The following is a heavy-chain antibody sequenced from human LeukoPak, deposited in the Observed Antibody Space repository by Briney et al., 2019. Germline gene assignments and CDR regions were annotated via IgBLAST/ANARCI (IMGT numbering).Heavy chain of an antibody. D-gene: IGHD1-7*01. CDR1: GGSISSGGYY. CDR3: ARDQLPPPYYYYYGMDV. V-gene: IGHV4-31*03. CDR2: IYYSGST. Sequence: SQTLSLTCTVSGGSISSGGYYWSWIRQHPGKGLEWIGYIYYSGSTYYNPSLKSRVTISVDTSKNQFSLKLSSVTAADTAVYYCARDQLPPPYYYYYGMDVWGQGTTATVSS. J-gene: IGHJ6*02.